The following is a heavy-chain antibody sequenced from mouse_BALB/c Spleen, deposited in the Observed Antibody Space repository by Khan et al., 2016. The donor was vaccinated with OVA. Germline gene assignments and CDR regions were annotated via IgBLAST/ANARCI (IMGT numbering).Heavy chain of an antibody. CDR1: GFSLTNYD. J-gene: IGHJ4*01. Sequence: QVQLKQSGPGLVAPSQSLSITCTVAGFSLTNYDVHWVRQPPGKGLEWLGIIWAGGSTNYNSALMSRLIINKDNSKSQVFLKMNSLQTDDTDMYYYYRSTIMRYWGQGTSVTVSS. CDR3: YRSTIMRY. D-gene: IGHD1-1*01. CDR2: IWAGGST. V-gene: IGHV2-9*02.